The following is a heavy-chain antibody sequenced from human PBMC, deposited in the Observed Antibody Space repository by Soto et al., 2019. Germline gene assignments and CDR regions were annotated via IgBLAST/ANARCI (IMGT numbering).Heavy chain of an antibody. CDR3: ARRAETNGWGGFGADKYYFDF. Sequence: ASVKVSCKAGGYTFSDYYIQWVRQATGQGLEWMGWMNPNTGNSGYAQKFQGRVTMTSDTSISTAHMELSSLRSEDTAVYYCARRAETNGWGGFGADKYYFDFWGQGTLVTVSS. D-gene: IGHD6-19*01. J-gene: IGHJ4*02. CDR1: GYTFSDYY. CDR2: MNPNTGNS. V-gene: IGHV1-8*02.